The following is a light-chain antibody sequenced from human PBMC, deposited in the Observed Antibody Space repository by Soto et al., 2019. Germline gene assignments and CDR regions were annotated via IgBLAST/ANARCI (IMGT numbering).Light chain of an antibody. J-gene: IGKJ3*01. V-gene: IGKV1-5*01. CDR1: QSISSW. Sequence: DLQMTQSPSTLSASVGDRVTITCRASQSISSWLAWYQQKPGKAPKLLIYDASSLESGVPSRFSGSGSGTEFTLTISSLQPDDFATYYCQQYNSYPFPFGPGTKVDIQ. CDR2: DAS. CDR3: QQYNSYPFP.